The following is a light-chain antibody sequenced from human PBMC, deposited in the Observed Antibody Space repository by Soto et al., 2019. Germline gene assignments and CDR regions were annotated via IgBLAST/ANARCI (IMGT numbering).Light chain of an antibody. CDR2: EVS. V-gene: IGLV2-8*01. CDR1: SSDVGGYNY. Sequence: QSALTQPPSASGSPGQSVTISCTGTSSDVGGYNYVSWYQQHPGKAPKLVIYEVSKRPSWVPDRFSGSKSGNTTSLTVSGLQAEDEADYYCSSYAGGNNVVFGGGTKVTVL. CDR3: SSYAGGNNVV. J-gene: IGLJ2*01.